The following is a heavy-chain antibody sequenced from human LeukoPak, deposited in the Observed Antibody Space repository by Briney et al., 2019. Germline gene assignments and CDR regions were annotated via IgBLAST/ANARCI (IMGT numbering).Heavy chain of an antibody. CDR3: ARQLWFGEFHFDY. J-gene: IGHJ4*02. CDR1: GGSISSSTYY. CDR2: IYYSGTT. D-gene: IGHD3-10*01. V-gene: IGHV4-39*01. Sequence: SETLSLTCTVSGGSISSSTYYWGWIRQPPGKGLECIGTIYYSGTTYYNPSLKSRVTISVDTSKNHFSLNLSSMTAADTAVYYCARQLWFGEFHFDYWGQGTLVTVSS.